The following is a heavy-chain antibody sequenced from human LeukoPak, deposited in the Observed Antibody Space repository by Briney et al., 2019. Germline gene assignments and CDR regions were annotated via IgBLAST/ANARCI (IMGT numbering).Heavy chain of an antibody. CDR3: ARDTYGGSYFPLPY. J-gene: IGHJ1*01. CDR2: LSPKSGAT. CDR1: GYTFSGYY. Sequence: ASVKVSCKASGYTFSGYYIHWVRQAPGQGLEWMGWLSPKSGATKYAQKFQGRVTLTRDLSLSTAYMDLNSLTSDDTAVYYCARDTYGGSYFPLPYWGHGTLVTVFS. V-gene: IGHV1-2*02. D-gene: IGHD1-26*01.